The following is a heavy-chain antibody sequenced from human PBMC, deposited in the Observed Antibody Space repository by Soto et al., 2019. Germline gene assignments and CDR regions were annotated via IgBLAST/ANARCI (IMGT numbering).Heavy chain of an antibody. CDR2: INEDGSEE. D-gene: IGHD1-26*01. V-gene: IGHV3-7*01. CDR1: GFSISDYW. Sequence: EVQMVESGGGLVQPGGSLRLSCAASGFSISDYWMSWVRQAPGKGLEWVGNINEDGSEENYVDSVKGRFTISRDNARNSLYLQMNSLRLEDTAVYYCCHTWVGGQGTLVTVSS. CDR3: CHTWV. J-gene: IGHJ4*02.